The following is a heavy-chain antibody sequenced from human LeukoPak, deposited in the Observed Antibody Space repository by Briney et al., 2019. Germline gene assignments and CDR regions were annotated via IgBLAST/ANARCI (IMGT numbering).Heavy chain of an antibody. Sequence: ASVKVSCKASGYTFTSYGISWVRQAPGQGLEWMGWISAYNGNTNYAQKLQGRVTMTTDTSTSTAYMELRSLRSDDTAVYYCARDWGCSSTSCSVEGIYHYYMDVWGKGTTVTVSS. CDR1: GYTFTSYG. D-gene: IGHD2-2*01. V-gene: IGHV1-18*01. J-gene: IGHJ6*03. CDR3: ARDWGCSSTSCSVEGIYHYYMDV. CDR2: ISAYNGNT.